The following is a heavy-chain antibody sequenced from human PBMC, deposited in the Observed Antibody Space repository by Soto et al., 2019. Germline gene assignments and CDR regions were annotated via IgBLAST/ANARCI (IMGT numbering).Heavy chain of an antibody. Sequence: PSVKISFKGSGYSFTIYDIIWVRQAKGQGLEWMGWMNPNSGNTGYAQKFQGRVTMTRNTSISTAYMELSSLRSEDTAVYYCARYSSSWYLEVWFDPWGQGTLVTVSS. J-gene: IGHJ5*02. D-gene: IGHD6-13*01. V-gene: IGHV1-8*01. CDR3: ARYSSSWYLEVWFDP. CDR2: MNPNSGNT. CDR1: GYSFTIYD.